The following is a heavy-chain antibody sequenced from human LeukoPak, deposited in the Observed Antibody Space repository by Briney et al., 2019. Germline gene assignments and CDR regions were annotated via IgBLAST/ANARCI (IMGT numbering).Heavy chain of an antibody. CDR2: FDPEDGET. CDR3: AHGKGRWLHLIY. Sequence: ASVKVSCKVSGYTLTGLSMHWVRQAPGKGLEWMGGFDPEDGETIYAQKFQGRVTMTEDTSTDTAYMELSSLRSEDTAVYYCAHGKGRWLHLIYWGQGTLVTVSS. CDR1: GYTLTGLS. D-gene: IGHD5-24*01. J-gene: IGHJ4*02. V-gene: IGHV1-24*01.